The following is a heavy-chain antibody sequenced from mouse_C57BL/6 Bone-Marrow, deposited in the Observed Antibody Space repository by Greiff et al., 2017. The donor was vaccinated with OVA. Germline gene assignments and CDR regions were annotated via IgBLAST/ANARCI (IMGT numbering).Heavy chain of an antibody. Sequence: VKLMESGPELVKPGASVKLSCKASGYAFSSSWMNWVKQRPGKGLEWIGRIYPGDGDTNYNGKFKGKATLTADKSSSTAYMQLSSLTSEDSAVYFCARYETDYFDDWGQGTTLTVSS. J-gene: IGHJ2*01. CDR2: IYPGDGDT. V-gene: IGHV1-82*01. D-gene: IGHD3-2*01. CDR3: ARYETDYFDD. CDR1: GYAFSSSW.